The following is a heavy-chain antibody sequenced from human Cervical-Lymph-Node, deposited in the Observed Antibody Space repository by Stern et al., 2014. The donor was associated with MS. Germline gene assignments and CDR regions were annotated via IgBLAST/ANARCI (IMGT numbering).Heavy chain of an antibody. D-gene: IGHD2/OR15-2a*01. Sequence: QVQLVESGGGVVQPGRPLRLSCAASGFTFGSCAMHWVRQAPGKGLEWGAGVSYDGSNKYYADSVKGRFTVSRDSSQNTLHLQMSSLRAEDTAVYYCAKDRQYLTYVFDHWGQGSLVTVSS. CDR3: AKDRQYLTYVFDH. J-gene: IGHJ5*02. CDR2: VSYDGSNK. V-gene: IGHV3-30*18. CDR1: GFTFGSCA.